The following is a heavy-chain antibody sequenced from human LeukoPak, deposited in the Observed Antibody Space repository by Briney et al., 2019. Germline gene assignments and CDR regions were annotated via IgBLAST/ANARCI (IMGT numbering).Heavy chain of an antibody. CDR1: GFAFSSHW. CDR3: ARMSPPFST. Sequence: GGSLRLSCAASGFAFSSHWMSWVRQAPGKGLEWVANINQDGREKYYVDSVRGRFTISRDNAKNSLYLQMNSLRAEDTAVYYCARMSPPFSTWGQGTLITASS. J-gene: IGHJ5*02. V-gene: IGHV3-7*01. CDR2: INQDGREK.